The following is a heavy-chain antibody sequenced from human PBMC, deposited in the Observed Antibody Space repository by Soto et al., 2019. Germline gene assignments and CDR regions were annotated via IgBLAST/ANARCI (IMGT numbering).Heavy chain of an antibody. CDR2: IGSGSSYI. CDR1: GFTFSSYS. CDR3: ARDGTGIIDY. V-gene: IGHV3-21*01. D-gene: IGHD2-21*02. J-gene: IGHJ4*02. Sequence: PGGSLRLSCAASGFTFSSYSMNWVRQAPGKGLEWVSCIGSGSSYIYYADSVKGRFTISRDNAKNSLYLQMKSLRAEDTAVYYCARDGTGIIDYWGQGTLVTVSS.